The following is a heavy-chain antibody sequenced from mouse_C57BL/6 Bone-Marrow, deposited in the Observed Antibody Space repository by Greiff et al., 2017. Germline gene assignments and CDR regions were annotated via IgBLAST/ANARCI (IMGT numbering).Heavy chain of an antibody. V-gene: IGHV5-12*01. J-gene: IGHJ4*01. CDR1: GFTFSDYY. Sequence: EVMLVESGGGLVQPGGSLKLSCAASGFTFSDYYMYWVRQTPEKRLEWVAYISNGGGSTYYPDTVKGRFTISRDNAKNTLYLQMSRLKSEDTAMYYCARHNPHYYAMDYWGQGTSVTVSS. CDR2: ISNGGGST. CDR3: ARHNPHYYAMDY.